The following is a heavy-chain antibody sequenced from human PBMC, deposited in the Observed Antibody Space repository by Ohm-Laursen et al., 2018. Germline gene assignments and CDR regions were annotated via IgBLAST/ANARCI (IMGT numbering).Heavy chain of an antibody. CDR3: ATAGPYSGDDY. CDR2: IHSGGNT. J-gene: IGHJ4*02. V-gene: IGHV3-53*01. Sequence: SLRLSCAASGFTVNNNYMSWVRQAPGKGLEWVSVIHSGGNTYYVDSVKGRFTISRDNSKNTLYLQMNSLRDEDTAVYHCATAGPYSGDDYWGQGTLVNVSS. CDR1: GFTVNNNY. D-gene: IGHD6-25*01.